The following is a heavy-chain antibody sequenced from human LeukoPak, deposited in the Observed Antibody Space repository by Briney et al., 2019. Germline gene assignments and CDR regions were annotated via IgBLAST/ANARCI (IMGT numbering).Heavy chain of an antibody. J-gene: IGHJ4*02. CDR2: IKQDGSEK. Sequence: GGSLRLSCAASGFTFSSYWMSWVRQAPGKGLEWVANIKQDGSEKYYVDSVKGRFTISRDNAKNSLYLQMNGLRAEDTAVYYCARDDGDSSGYHWDQWGQGTLVTVSS. V-gene: IGHV3-7*01. CDR3: ARDDGDSSGYHWDQ. D-gene: IGHD3-22*01. CDR1: GFTFSSYW.